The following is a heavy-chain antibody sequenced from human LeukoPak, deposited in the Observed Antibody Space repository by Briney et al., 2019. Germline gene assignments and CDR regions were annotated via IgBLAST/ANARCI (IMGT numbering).Heavy chain of an antibody. V-gene: IGHV3-53*01. Sequence: PGGSLRLSCAPSGFTVSRNYMNWVRQAQGKGLELVSVLYSGGSTDYADSVKGRFTISRDNSKNTLYLQMDSLRAEDTAVYYCARANYQFDYWGQGTRVTVSS. CDR1: GFTVSRNY. J-gene: IGHJ4*02. D-gene: IGHD1-7*01. CDR3: ARANYQFDY. CDR2: LYSGGST.